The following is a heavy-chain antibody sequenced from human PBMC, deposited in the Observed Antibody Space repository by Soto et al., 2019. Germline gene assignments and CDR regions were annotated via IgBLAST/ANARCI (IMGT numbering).Heavy chain of an antibody. D-gene: IGHD3-3*01. J-gene: IGHJ4*02. CDR2: IWYDGSNK. Sequence: ESGGGVVQPGRSLRLSCAASGFTFSSYGMHWVRQAPGKGLEWVAVIWYDGSNKYYADSVKGRFTISRDNSKNTLYLQMNSLRAEDTAVYYCARGFIWSGYYTGLDYWGQGTLVTVSS. V-gene: IGHV3-33*01. CDR1: GFTFSSYG. CDR3: ARGFIWSGYYTGLDY.